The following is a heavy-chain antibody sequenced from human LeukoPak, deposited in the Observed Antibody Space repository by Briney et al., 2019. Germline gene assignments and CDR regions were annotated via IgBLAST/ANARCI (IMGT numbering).Heavy chain of an antibody. CDR3: ATLVGATTRDY. J-gene: IGHJ4*02. CDR2: IWYDGSNK. V-gene: IGHV3-33*01. CDR1: GFTFSSYG. Sequence: GRSLRLSCAAAGFTFSSYGMHWVRQAPGKGLEWVAVIWYDGSNKYYADSVKGGFTISRDNSKNTLYLQMNSLRAEDTAVYYCATLVGATTRDYWGQGPLVTVSS. D-gene: IGHD1-26*01.